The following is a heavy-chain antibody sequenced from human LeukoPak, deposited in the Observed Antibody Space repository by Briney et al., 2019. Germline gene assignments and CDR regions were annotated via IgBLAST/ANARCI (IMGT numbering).Heavy chain of an antibody. CDR2: IYHSGST. CDR3: ARSAYYYDSSGYYFDY. V-gene: IGHV4-30-2*01. D-gene: IGHD3-22*01. J-gene: IGHJ4*02. CDR1: GGSISSGGYS. Sequence: SETLSLTCAVSGGSISSGGYSWSWIRQPPGTGLEWFGYIYHSGSTYYNPSLKSRVTISVDRSKNQFSLKLSSVTAADTAVYYCARSAYYYDSSGYYFDYWGQGTLVTVSS.